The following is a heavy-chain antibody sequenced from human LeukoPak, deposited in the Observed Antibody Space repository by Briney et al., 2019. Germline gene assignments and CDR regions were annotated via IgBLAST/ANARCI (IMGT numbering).Heavy chain of an antibody. CDR3: ARGWQWLDSDAFDI. CDR2: IYYSGST. J-gene: IGHJ3*02. D-gene: IGHD6-19*01. V-gene: IGHV4-39*01. CDR1: GGSISGSSYY. Sequence: SETLSLTCTVSGGSISGSSYYWGWIRQPPGKGLEWTGSIYYSGSTYYNPSLKSRVTISVDTSKNQFSLKLSSVTAADTAVYYCARGWQWLDSDAFDIWGQGTMVTVSS.